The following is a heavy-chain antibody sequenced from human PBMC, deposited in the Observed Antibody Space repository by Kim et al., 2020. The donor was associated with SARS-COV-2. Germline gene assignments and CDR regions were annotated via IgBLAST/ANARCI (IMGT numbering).Heavy chain of an antibody. CDR1: GGSLSSSSYY. CDR2: AYYIGNT. CDR3: ARHHRYSSGWF. J-gene: IGHJ5*01. V-gene: IGHV4-39*01. D-gene: IGHD6-19*01. Sequence: SETLSLTCTVSGGSLSSSSYYWGWIRQPPGKGLEWIGTAYYIGNTYSNPSLKSRVTITVDTSKNQFSLKLGSVTAADTAVYYCARHHRYSSGWF.